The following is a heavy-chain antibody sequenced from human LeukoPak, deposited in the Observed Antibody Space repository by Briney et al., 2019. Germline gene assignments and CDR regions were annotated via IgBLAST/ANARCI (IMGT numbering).Heavy chain of an antibody. D-gene: IGHD2-15*01. CDR3: ARGVLAAPYYFDY. CDR2: IYPGDSDT. CDR1: GYSFTRYW. V-gene: IGHV5-51*01. J-gene: IGHJ4*02. Sequence: GESLKISCKGSGYSFTRYWIGWVRQMPGKGLEWMGIIYPGDSDTRYSPSFQGQVTISAGKSISTAYLQWSSLKASDTAMYYCARGVLAAPYYFDYWGQGTLVTVSS.